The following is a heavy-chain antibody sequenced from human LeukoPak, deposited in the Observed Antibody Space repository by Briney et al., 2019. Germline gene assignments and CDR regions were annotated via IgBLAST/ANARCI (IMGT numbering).Heavy chain of an antibody. V-gene: IGHV3-23*01. CDR2: ISGSGVNT. Sequence: HAGGSLRLSCAASGFTFSNYGMSWVRQAPGKGLEWVSTISGSGVNTFYADSVKGRFTISRDISKNTLYLQMNSLRAEDTAVYYCAKDANIVVVPTADLDPWGQGTLVTVSS. J-gene: IGHJ5*02. CDR1: GFTFSNYG. D-gene: IGHD2-2*01. CDR3: AKDANIVVVPTADLDP.